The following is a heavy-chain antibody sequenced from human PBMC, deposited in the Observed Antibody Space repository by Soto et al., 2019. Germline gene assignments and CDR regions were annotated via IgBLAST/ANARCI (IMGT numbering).Heavy chain of an antibody. CDR3: ARDQTDSGGYSDS. CDR1: GFTFSSYG. CDR2: IWNDGSNE. V-gene: IGHV3-33*01. D-gene: IGHD3-22*01. J-gene: IGHJ4*02. Sequence: GGSLRLSCEASGFTFSSYGMHWVRQAPGKGLEWVAIIWNDGSNEYYSDSVKGRFTISRDNSKNTLYLQVSNLRAEDTAVYFCARDQTDSGGYSDSWGQGTLVTVSS.